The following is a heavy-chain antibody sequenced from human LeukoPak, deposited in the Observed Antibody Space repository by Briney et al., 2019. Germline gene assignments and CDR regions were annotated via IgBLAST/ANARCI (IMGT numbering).Heavy chain of an antibody. CDR1: GGSINSYF. CDR2: IYDSGST. CDR3: ARDTLYYGMDV. V-gene: IGHV4-59*13. Sequence: SETLSLTCTVSGGSINSYFWSWIRQPPGKGLEWIGCIYDSGSTQINPSLKSRITISVDTSKNQFSLQLSSVTAADTAVYYCARDTLYYGMDVWGQGTTVTVSS. J-gene: IGHJ6*02.